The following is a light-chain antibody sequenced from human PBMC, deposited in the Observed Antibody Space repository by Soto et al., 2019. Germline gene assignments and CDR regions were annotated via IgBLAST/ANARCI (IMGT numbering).Light chain of an antibody. CDR3: AAWDASLNAVI. V-gene: IGLV1-44*01. CDR2: SNN. J-gene: IGLJ2*01. Sequence: QSVLTQPPSASGTPGQRVTISCSGSSSNIGTYTVNWYQQLPGTAPKLLIYSNNQRPSGVSDRFSGSKSGTSASLAISGLQAEDEADYYCAAWDASLNAVIFGGGTKLTVL. CDR1: SSNIGTYT.